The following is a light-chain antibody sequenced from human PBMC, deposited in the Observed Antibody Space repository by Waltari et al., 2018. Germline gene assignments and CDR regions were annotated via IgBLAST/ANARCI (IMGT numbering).Light chain of an antibody. CDR1: SSDVGNYNL. CDR3: CSYTTFGTLV. CDR2: EDT. J-gene: IGLJ2*01. Sequence: QSALTQPASVSGSPGQSITISCTGSSSDVGNYNLVSWYQQYPGKVPKLMIYEDTKRPAGLSDRFSGSKSGNTASLTISGLQAEDEADYYCCSYTTFGTLVFGAGTKVTVL. V-gene: IGLV2-23*01.